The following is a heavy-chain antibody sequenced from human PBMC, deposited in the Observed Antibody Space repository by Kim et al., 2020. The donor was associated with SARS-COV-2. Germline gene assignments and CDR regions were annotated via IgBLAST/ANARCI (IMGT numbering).Heavy chain of an antibody. Sequence: GGSLRLSCTASGFTFTDFWMHWVRQAPGKGLVWVSRIYSDGSRPSYADSVKGRFTISRDNAQNTLYLQMNSLRAEDTAVYYCARTIERVEVRGFDDWGQGTLVTVSS. D-gene: IGHD3-10*01. CDR3: ARTIERVEVRGFDD. CDR2: IYSDGSRP. V-gene: IGHV3-74*01. CDR1: GFTFTDFW. J-gene: IGHJ4*02.